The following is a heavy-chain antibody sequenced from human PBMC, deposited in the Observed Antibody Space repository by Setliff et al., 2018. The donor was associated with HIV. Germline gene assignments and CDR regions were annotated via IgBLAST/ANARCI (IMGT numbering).Heavy chain of an antibody. Sequence: SETLSLTCAVNGESFSDYYWAWIRQPPGKGLEWIGEVHQSGNTRYNPPLKSRVTISVDSSKNQLSLRVNSVSAADTAVYYCARSHNSGWRHFDFWGQGTLVTVSS. CDR3: ARSHNSGWRHFDF. CDR1: GESFSDYY. CDR2: VHQSGNT. D-gene: IGHD6-19*01. V-gene: IGHV4-34*01. J-gene: IGHJ4*02.